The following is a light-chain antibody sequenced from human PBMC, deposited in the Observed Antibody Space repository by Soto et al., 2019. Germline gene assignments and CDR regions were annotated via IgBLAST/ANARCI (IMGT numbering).Light chain of an antibody. J-gene: IGLJ1*01. CDR2: EVT. Sequence: QSVLTQPASVSGSPGQSITISCTRTSSDIGSYDLVSWFQQHPGTAPKLIIYEVTKRPSGVSTRFSGSKSGNTASLTISGLQAVDEADYYCCSFADFTYVFGTGTKLTVL. CDR3: CSFADFTYV. V-gene: IGLV2-23*02. CDR1: SSDIGSYDL.